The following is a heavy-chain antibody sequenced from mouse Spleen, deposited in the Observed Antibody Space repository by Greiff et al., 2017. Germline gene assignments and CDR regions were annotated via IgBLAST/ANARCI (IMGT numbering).Heavy chain of an antibody. CDR3: AREDYDAFDY. CDR2: IYPGDGDT. D-gene: IGHD2-4*01. J-gene: IGHJ2*01. Sequence: QVQLKQSGPELVKPGASVKISCKASGYAFSSSWMNWVKQRPGKGLEWIGRIYPGDGDTNYNGKFKGKATLTADKSSSTAYMQLSSLTSEDSAVYFCAREDYDAFDYWGQGTTLTVSS. CDR1: GYAFSSSW. V-gene: IGHV1-82*01.